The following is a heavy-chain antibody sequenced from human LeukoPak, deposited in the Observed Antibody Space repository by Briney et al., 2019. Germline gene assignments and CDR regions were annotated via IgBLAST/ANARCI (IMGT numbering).Heavy chain of an antibody. V-gene: IGHV4-39*01. CDR2: IHYSENT. CDR1: GGSISSSSHY. D-gene: IGHD6-25*01. J-gene: IGHJ4*02. CDR3: VRTAGYFDY. Sequence: SGTLSLTCTVSGGSISSSSHYWGWIRQPPGKGLEWIGSIHYSENTYYNPSLKSRVTISVDTSKNQFSLKLSSLTAADTAVYYCVRTAGYFDYWGQGTLVTVSS.